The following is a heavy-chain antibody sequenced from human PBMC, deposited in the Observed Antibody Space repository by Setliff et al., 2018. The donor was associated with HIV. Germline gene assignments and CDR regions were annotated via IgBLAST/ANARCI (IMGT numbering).Heavy chain of an antibody. CDR1: GYSISSGYY. Sequence: TSETLSLTCAVSGYSISSGYYWGWIRQPPGKGLEWIGCIYQSGITYYNVSLKSRVIISVDTSKNQFSLKLNSVTAADTAIYYCARHRAVAGANYFDFWGQGTLVTV. J-gene: IGHJ4*02. D-gene: IGHD6-19*01. V-gene: IGHV4-38-2*01. CDR2: IYQSGIT. CDR3: ARHRAVAGANYFDF.